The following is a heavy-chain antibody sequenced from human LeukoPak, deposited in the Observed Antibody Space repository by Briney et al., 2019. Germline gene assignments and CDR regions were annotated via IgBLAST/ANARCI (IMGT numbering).Heavy chain of an antibody. CDR1: GGSVTSTNW. Sequence: PSGTLSLTCDVSGGSVTSTNWWSWVRQPPGKGLEWIGEVHLDGRTNYNPSLKSRLIMSVDLPENHISLKLTSVTAADTAVYHCAREGGFYRPLDYSGQGTLVTVSS. CDR3: AREGGFYRPLDY. CDR2: VHLDGRT. V-gene: IGHV4-4*02. J-gene: IGHJ4*02. D-gene: IGHD3-3*01.